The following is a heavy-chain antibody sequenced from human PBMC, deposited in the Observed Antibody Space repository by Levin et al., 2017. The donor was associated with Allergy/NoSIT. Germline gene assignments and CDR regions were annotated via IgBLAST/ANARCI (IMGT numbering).Heavy chain of an antibody. V-gene: IGHV3-9*01. CDR2: ISWNSGSI. Sequence: PGGSLRLSCAASGFTFDDYAMHWVRQAPGKGLEWVSGISWNSGSIGYADSVKGRFTISRDNAKNSLYLQMNSLRAEDTALYYCAKDITEGRGMDVWGQGTTVTVSS. J-gene: IGHJ6*02. CDR3: AKDITEGRGMDV. CDR1: GFTFDDYA.